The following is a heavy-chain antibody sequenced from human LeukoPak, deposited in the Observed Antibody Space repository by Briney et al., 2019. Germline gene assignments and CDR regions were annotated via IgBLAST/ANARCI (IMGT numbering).Heavy chain of an antibody. Sequence: GGSLRLSCAASGFTFSSYGMHWVRQAPGKGLEWVAFIRYDGSNKYYADSVKGRFTISRDNSKNTLYLQMNSLRAEDTAVYYCARHRGDPHYYYMDVWGKGTTVTVSS. J-gene: IGHJ6*03. CDR1: GFTFSSYG. CDR2: IRYDGSNK. CDR3: ARHRGDPHYYYMDV. D-gene: IGHD2-21*02. V-gene: IGHV3-30*02.